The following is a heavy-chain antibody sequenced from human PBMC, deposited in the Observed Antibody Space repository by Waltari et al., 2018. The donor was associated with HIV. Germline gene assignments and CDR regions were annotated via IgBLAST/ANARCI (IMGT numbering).Heavy chain of an antibody. J-gene: IGHJ6*02. V-gene: IGHV1-69*01. CDR2: LIPIVGTA. CDR1: GGTLRSYH. Sequence: QVQLVQSGAEVKKPGSLVKVSCKAFGGTLRSYHINWVRQAPGQGLEWMGGLIPIVGTANCAQNCQNRVTSAADDSTNTGYLELSTLRSEDTTVYYCARQRVGYRYGQPTFYYEVDVWGQGTTVIVSS. CDR3: ARQRVGYRYGQPTFYYEVDV. D-gene: IGHD5-18*01.